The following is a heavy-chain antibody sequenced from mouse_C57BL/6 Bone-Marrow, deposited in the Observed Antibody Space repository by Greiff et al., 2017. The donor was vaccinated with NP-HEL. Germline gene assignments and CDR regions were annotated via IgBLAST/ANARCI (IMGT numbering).Heavy chain of an antibody. CDR1: GYTFTSYG. CDR2: IYPRSGNT. J-gene: IGHJ4*01. CDR3: ASYRYYYGSSYDAMDC. V-gene: IGHV1-81*01. Sequence: QVQLQQSGAELARPGASVKLSCKASGYTFTSYGISWVKQRTGQGLEWIGEIYPRSGNTYYNEKFQGKATLTADKSSSTAYMELRSLTSEDSAVYFCASYRYYYGSSYDAMDCWGQGTSVTVSS. D-gene: IGHD1-1*01.